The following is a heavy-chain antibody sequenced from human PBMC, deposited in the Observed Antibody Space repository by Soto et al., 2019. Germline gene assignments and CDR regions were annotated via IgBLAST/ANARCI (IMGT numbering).Heavy chain of an antibody. D-gene: IGHD1-20*01. V-gene: IGHV3-30*03. CDR1: GFTFSNYG. Sequence: QVQLVESGGGVVQPGRSLRVSCAASGFTFSNYGMHWVRQAPGKGLEWVALISSAGSNKYYADSVKGRFSFSRANSKNTLYMQVHSLRPEDTAVYYCARDRGCNCDDLGQGTLVTVSS. CDR2: ISSAGSNK. J-gene: IGHJ4*02. CDR3: ARDRGCNCDD.